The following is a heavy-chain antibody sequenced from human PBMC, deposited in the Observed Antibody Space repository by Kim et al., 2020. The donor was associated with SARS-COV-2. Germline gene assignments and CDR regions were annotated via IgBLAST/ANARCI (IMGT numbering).Heavy chain of an antibody. CDR1: GYTFTTFA. Sequence: ASVKVSCKASGYTFTTFAVNWVRQAPGQGLEWMGGINTNTGNPTYARDFTGRFVFSLDTSVSTAYLQISSLTTEDTAVYYCARGASITAFGVVLTYVAFNLGGRGTVVSVSS. CDR3: ARGASITAFGVVLTYVAFNL. D-gene: IGHD3-3*01. J-gene: IGHJ3*01. V-gene: IGHV7-4-1*02. CDR2: INTNTGNP.